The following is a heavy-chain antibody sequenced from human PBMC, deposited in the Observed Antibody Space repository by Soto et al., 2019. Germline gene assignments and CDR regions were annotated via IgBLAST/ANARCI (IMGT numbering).Heavy chain of an antibody. CDR3: ARGPLYYFDY. CDR2: IYYSGST. CDR1: GGSISSYY. J-gene: IGHJ4*02. Sequence: QVQLQESGPGLVKPSETLSLTCTVSGGSISSYYWSWIRQPPGKGLEWIGYIYYSGSTNYNPSRKSRVTISVDTSKNLFSLKLSSVTAADTAVYYCARGPLYYFDYWGQGTLVTVSS. V-gene: IGHV4-59*01.